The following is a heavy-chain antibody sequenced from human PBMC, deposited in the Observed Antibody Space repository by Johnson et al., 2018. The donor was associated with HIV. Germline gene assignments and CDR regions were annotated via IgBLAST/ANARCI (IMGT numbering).Heavy chain of an antibody. V-gene: IGHV3-30*02. CDR1: GFTFSSYG. D-gene: IGHD3-16*01. CDR3: AKDSYINGAFDI. CDR2: IRYDGSNK. J-gene: IGHJ3*02. Sequence: QVQLVESGGGVVQPGGSLRLSCAASGFTFSSYGMHWVRQAPGKGLEWVAFIRYDGSNKYYADSVKGRFTISRDNSKNTLYLQMNSLRAEDTAVYYCAKDSYINGAFDIWGQGTMVTVSS.